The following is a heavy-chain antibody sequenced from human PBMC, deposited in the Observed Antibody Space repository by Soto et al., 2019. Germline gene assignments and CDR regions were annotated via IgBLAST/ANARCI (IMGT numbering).Heavy chain of an antibody. V-gene: IGHV1-18*01. J-gene: IGHJ6*02. CDR2: ISAYNIDT. D-gene: IGHD3-3*01. CDR3: ARGHGVIIGAMDV. CDR1: GYRFETYA. Sequence: QVQLVQSGAEVKKPGASVKVSCKSSGYRFETYAMSWVRQAPGQGLEWMGWISAYNIDTYYAQKFQDRVTRTTDTSTGTAYMELRSLRSDDTAVYYCARGHGVIIGAMDVWGQGTTVTVSS.